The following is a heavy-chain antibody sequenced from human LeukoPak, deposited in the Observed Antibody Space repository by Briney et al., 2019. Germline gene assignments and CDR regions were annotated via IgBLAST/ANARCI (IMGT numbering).Heavy chain of an antibody. D-gene: IGHD2-2*01. CDR2: IYYSGST. V-gene: IGHV4-39*01. J-gene: IGHJ4*02. CDR3: ARGYCSSTSCYHRLYYFDY. CDR1: GGSISSSSYY. Sequence: SETLSLTCTVSGGSISSSSYYWGWIRQPPGKGLEWIGSIYYSGSTYYNPSLKSRVTISVDTSKNQFSLKLSSVTAADTAVYYCARGYCSSTSCYHRLYYFDYWGQGTLVTVSS.